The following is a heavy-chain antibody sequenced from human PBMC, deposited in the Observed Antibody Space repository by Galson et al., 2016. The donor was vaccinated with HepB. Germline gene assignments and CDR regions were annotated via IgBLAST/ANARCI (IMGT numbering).Heavy chain of an antibody. D-gene: IGHD6-6*01. V-gene: IGHV4-59*02. CDR1: GASVTSYY. CDR2: MYYSGRT. CDR3: ARHWVSSSSEFDS. J-gene: IGHJ4*02. Sequence: SETLSLTCTVSGASVTSYYWSWIRQPPGRGLEWIGCMYYSGRTDYSPSLKRRVTMSADTSKNQFSLRLSSVTAADTAVYYCARHWVSSSSEFDSWGRGTLVTVSS.